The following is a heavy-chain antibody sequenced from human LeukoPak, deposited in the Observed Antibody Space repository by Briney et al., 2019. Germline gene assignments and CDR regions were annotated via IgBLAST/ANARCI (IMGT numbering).Heavy chain of an antibody. Sequence: LPGGSLRLSCAASGFTFSSYAMSWVRQAPGKGLEWVSGISSSSSSTYYADSVKGRFTISRDNSKNTLHLQMNSLRAEDTAVYYCAKDLSSSTYWYFDLWGRGTLVTVSS. CDR1: GFTFSSYA. CDR3: AKDLSSSTYWYFDL. J-gene: IGHJ2*01. V-gene: IGHV3-23*01. D-gene: IGHD5/OR15-5a*01. CDR2: ISSSSSST.